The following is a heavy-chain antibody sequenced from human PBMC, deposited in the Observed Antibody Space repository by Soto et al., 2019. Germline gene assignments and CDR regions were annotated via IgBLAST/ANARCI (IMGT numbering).Heavy chain of an antibody. CDR1: GGTFSSYA. CDR2: IIPIFGTA. CDR3: ARDYRLKAGYYYYGMDV. J-gene: IGHJ6*02. V-gene: IGHV1-69*13. D-gene: IGHD4-4*01. Sequence: SVKVSCKASGGTFSSYAISWVRQAPGQGLEWMGGIIPIFGTANYAQKSQGRVTITADESTSTAYMELSSLRSEDTAVYYCARDYRLKAGYYYYGMDVWGQGTTVPVSS.